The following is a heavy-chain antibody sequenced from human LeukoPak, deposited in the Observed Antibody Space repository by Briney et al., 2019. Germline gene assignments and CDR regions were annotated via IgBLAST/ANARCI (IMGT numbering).Heavy chain of an antibody. Sequence: PSETLSLTCAVYGGSFNGYYWSWIRQPPGKGLEWIGEINHSGSTNYNPSLKSRVTMSVDTSKNQVSLKLSFVTAADTAVYYCARGPGSGSYFAWFDPWGQGTQVTVSS. D-gene: IGHD3-10*01. V-gene: IGHV4-34*01. J-gene: IGHJ5*02. CDR1: GGSFNGYY. CDR3: ARGPGSGSYFAWFDP. CDR2: INHSGST.